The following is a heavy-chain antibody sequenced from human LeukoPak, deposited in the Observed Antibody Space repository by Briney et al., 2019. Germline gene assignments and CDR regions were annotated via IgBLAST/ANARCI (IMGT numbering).Heavy chain of an antibody. J-gene: IGHJ4*02. CDR2: ISSSSSTI. Sequence: GGSLRLSRAASGFTFSSYSMNWVRQAPGKGLEWVSYISSSSSTIYYADSVKGRFTISRDNAKNSLYLQMNSLRAEDTAVYYCARGQLWLTYWGQGTLVTVSS. V-gene: IGHV3-48*01. D-gene: IGHD5-18*01. CDR1: GFTFSSYS. CDR3: ARGQLWLTY.